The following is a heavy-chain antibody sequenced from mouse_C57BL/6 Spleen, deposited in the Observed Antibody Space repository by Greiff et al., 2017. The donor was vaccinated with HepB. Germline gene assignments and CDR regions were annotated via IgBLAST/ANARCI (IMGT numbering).Heavy chain of an antibody. CDR1: GYAFSSSW. CDR3: ARGGQLRLRGAMDY. Sequence: QVQLQQSGPELVKPGASVKISCKASGYAFSSSWMNWVKQRPGKGLEWIGRIYPGDGDTNYNGKFKGKATLTADKSSSTAYMQLSSLTSEDSAVYFCARGGQLRLRGAMDYWGQGTSVTVSS. D-gene: IGHD3-2*02. V-gene: IGHV1-82*01. CDR2: IYPGDGDT. J-gene: IGHJ4*01.